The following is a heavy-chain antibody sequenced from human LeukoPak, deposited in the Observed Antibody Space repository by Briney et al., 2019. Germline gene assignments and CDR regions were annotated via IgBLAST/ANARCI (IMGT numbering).Heavy chain of an antibody. J-gene: IGHJ3*02. Sequence: RGSLRLSCAASGFTFSNYEMIWVRQAPGKGLEWISYVSGGGDITDYADSVKGRFTISRDNAKNTLYLQMNSLRAEDTAIYYCARDIGYGGNSGAFDIWGQGTMVTVSS. CDR3: ARDIGYGGNSGAFDI. CDR1: GFTFSNYE. CDR2: VSGGGDIT. D-gene: IGHD4-23*01. V-gene: IGHV3-48*03.